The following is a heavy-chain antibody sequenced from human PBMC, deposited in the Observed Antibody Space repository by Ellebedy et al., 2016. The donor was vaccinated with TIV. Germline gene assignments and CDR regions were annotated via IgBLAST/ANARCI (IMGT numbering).Heavy chain of an antibody. D-gene: IGHD1-26*01. CDR3: AKRVGDTISHLDY. CDR2: ISHSSTYI. V-gene: IGHV3-21*01. CDR1: GFTFSSYS. Sequence: GESLKISCVGSGFTFSSYSMNWVRQAPGKGLEWVSSISHSSTYINYADSVKGRFTISRDNAKNSLYLQMSSLRAEDTAVYYCAKRVGDTISHLDYWGQGTLVTVSS. J-gene: IGHJ4*02.